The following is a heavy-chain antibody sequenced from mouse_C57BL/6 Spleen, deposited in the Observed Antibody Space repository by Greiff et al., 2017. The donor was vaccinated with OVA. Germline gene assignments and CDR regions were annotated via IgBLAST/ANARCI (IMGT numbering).Heavy chain of an antibody. J-gene: IGHJ3*01. CDR2: IYPGDGDT. V-gene: IGHV1-82*01. CDR1: GYAFSSSW. D-gene: IGHD2-4*01. Sequence: VQLVESGPELVKPGASVKISCKASGYAFSSSWMNWVKQRPGKGLEWIGRIYPGDGDTNYNGKFKGKATLTADKSSSTAYMQLSSLTSEDSAVYFCANYDYPFAYWGQGTLVTVSA. CDR3: ANYDYPFAY.